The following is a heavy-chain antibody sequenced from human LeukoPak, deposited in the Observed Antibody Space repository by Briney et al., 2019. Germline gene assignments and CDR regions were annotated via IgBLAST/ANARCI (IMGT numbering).Heavy chain of an antibody. V-gene: IGHV1-18*01. CDR1: GYDFTNYG. Sequence: ASVKVSCKTSGYDFTNYGIDWVRQAPGQGLEWMGWISGRQGQTKYAPKFQGRVTMTADTSTRTVYMELRSLTSDDTAINYCARASLGTITAGPFDYWGQGILVSVSS. CDR2: ISGRQGQT. CDR3: ARASLGTITAGPFDY. D-gene: IGHD7-27*01. J-gene: IGHJ4*02.